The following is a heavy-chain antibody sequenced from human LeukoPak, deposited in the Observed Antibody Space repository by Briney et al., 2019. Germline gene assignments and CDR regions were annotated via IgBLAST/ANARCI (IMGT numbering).Heavy chain of an antibody. V-gene: IGHV1-2*02. J-gene: IGHJ6*03. CDR1: GYTFTGYY. Sequence: ASVKVSCKASGYTFTGYYMHWVRQAPGQGLEWMGWINPNSGGTNYAQKVQGRVTMTRDTSISTAYMELSRLRSDDTAVYYCARAGSGSYPYYYYYMDVWGKGTTVTISS. CDR2: INPNSGGT. D-gene: IGHD3-10*01. CDR3: ARAGSGSYPYYYYYMDV.